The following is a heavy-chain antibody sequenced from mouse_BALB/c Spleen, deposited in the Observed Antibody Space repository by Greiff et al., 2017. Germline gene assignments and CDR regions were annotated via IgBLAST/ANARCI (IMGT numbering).Heavy chain of an antibody. J-gene: IGHJ4*01. Sequence: VQLHQSGPELVKPGASVKMSCKASGYTFTDYYMKWVKQSHGKSLEWIGDINPNNGGTSYNQKFKGKATLTVDKSSSTAYMQLNSLTSEDSAVYYCARDDYDEGTGYYAMDYWGQGTSVTVSS. V-gene: IGHV1-26*01. CDR1: GYTFTDYY. CDR3: ARDDYDEGTGYYAMDY. CDR2: INPNNGGT. D-gene: IGHD2-4*01.